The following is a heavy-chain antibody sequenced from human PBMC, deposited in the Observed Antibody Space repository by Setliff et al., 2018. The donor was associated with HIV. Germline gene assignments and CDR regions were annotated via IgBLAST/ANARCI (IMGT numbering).Heavy chain of an antibody. Sequence: ASVKVSCKVSGYILTELSRHWVRQAPGKGLEWMGGFDPEDGETISAQKFQGRVTMTEDTSTDTAYMELRSLRSEDTAVYYCARVHNRYYGSGIPGYWGQGTLVTVSS. CDR2: FDPEDGET. D-gene: IGHD3-10*01. J-gene: IGHJ4*02. V-gene: IGHV1-24*01. CDR3: ARVHNRYYGSGIPGY. CDR1: GYILTELS.